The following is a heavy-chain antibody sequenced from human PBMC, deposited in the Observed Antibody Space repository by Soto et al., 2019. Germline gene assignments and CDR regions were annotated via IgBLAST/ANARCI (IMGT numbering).Heavy chain of an antibody. Sequence: ASVKVSCKASGYTFTSYGISWVRQAPGQGLEWMGWISAYNGNTNYAQKLQGRVTMTTDTSTSTAYMELRSLRSDDTAVYYCARIEGSSVDYYYYYMDVWGKGTTVTVSS. CDR1: GYTFTSYG. CDR2: ISAYNGNT. J-gene: IGHJ6*03. CDR3: ARIEGSSVDYYYYYMDV. V-gene: IGHV1-18*01.